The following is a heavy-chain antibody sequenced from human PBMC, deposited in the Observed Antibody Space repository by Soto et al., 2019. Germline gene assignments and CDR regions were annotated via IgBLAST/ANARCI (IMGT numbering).Heavy chain of an antibody. Sequence: ASVKVSCQASGYTFTRYAMNWVRQAPGQRLEWMGWINPDNGNTKSSQKFQDRVIITRDTSASTAYMDLSSLRSEDTAVYYCARRIATGQLDPWGQGTLVTVSS. CDR1: GYTFTRYA. J-gene: IGHJ5*02. D-gene: IGHD2-15*01. CDR3: ARRIATGQLDP. V-gene: IGHV1-3*01. CDR2: INPDNGNT.